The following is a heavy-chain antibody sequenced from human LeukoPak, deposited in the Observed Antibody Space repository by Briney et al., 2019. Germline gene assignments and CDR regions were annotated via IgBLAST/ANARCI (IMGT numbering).Heavy chain of an antibody. J-gene: IGHJ4*02. CDR1: GFTFSDYY. CDR3: ARDGLWFGEPYFDY. CDR2: ISSSCSTI. Sequence: KAGGSLRLSCAASGFTFSDYYMSWIRQAPGKGLEWVSYISSSCSTIYYADSVKGRFPISRDHAKNSPYLQMNSLRAEDTAVYYCARDGLWFGEPYFDYWGQGTLVTVSS. V-gene: IGHV3-11*01. D-gene: IGHD3-10*01.